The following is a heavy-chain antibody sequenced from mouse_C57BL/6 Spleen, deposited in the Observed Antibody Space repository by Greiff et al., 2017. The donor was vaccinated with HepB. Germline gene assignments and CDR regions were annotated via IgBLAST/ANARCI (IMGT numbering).Heavy chain of an antibody. D-gene: IGHD1-1*01. CDR3: ALGSSYPDY. J-gene: IGHJ2*01. CDR1: GYTFTSYW. V-gene: IGHV1-64*01. CDR2: IHPNSGST. Sequence: QVHVKQPGAELVKPGASVKLSCKASGYTFTSYWMHWVKQRPGQGLEWIGMIHPNSGSTNYNEKFKSKATLTVDKSSSTAYMQLSSLTSEDSAVYYCALGSSYPDYWGQGTTLTVSS.